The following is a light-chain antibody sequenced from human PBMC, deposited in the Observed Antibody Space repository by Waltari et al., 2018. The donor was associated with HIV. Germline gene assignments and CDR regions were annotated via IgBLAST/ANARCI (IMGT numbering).Light chain of an antibody. Sequence: QSALTQPPSASGSPGQSVTISCPGISSDVVDYNSVYCYQQHPVKSPKVIIYEVDKRPAGVPDRFSGSKSGNTASLTVSGLQAEDEAHYYCNSYAGSNKWVFGRGTKLTVL. CDR1: SSDVVDYNS. CDR3: NSYAGSNKWV. J-gene: IGLJ3*02. V-gene: IGLV2-8*01. CDR2: EVD.